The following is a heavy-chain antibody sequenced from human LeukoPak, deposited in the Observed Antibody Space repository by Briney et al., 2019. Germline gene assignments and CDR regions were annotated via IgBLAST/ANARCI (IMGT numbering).Heavy chain of an antibody. CDR1: GNSLTEMS. J-gene: IGHJ4*02. CDR3: ASGRPPYDFWSGYLF. CDR2: FDPENGET. Sequence: ASVKVSCKVSGNSLTEMSMHWVRQAPGKGLEWMGGFDPENGETLYAQKFQGRVTVTEDTSTDTAYMELSSLRSEDTAVYYCASGRPPYDFWSGYLFWGQGTLVTVSS. D-gene: IGHD3-3*01. V-gene: IGHV1-24*01.